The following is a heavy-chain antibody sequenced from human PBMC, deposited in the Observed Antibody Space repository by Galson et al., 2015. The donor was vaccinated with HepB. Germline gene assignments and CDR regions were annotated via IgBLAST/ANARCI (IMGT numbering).Heavy chain of an antibody. Sequence: SLRLSCAASGFTFSSYAMHWVRQAPGKGLEWVAVISYDGSNKYYADSVKGRFTISRDNSKNTLYLQMNSLRAEDTAVYYCARVSGGWLGAFDIWGQGTMVTVSS. CDR2: ISYDGSNK. V-gene: IGHV3-30-3*01. D-gene: IGHD1-26*01. J-gene: IGHJ3*02. CDR3: ARVSGGWLGAFDI. CDR1: GFTFSSYA.